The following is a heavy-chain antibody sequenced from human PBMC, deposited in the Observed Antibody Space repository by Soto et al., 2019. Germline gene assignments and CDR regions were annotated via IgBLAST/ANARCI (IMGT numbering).Heavy chain of an antibody. CDR1: GGSISSYY. Sequence: SLTCTVSGGSISSYYWGWIRQPPGRQLEWIGYIYYSRSTNYNPSLKGRVTISVDTSKNQFSLKLTSVTAADTAVYYCARENYFDYWGQGTLVTVSS. CDR3: ARENYFDY. CDR2: IYYSRST. J-gene: IGHJ4*02. V-gene: IGHV4-59*01.